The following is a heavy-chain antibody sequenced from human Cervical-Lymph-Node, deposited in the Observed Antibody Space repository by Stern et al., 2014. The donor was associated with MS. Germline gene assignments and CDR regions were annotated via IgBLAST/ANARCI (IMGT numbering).Heavy chain of an antibody. J-gene: IGHJ6*02. Sequence: QLVQSGAEVKKPGSSVKVSCKASGGTFSNYATSWVRQAPGPGLEWMGGIVPLFGKPNYAQKFQGRVTITADESTSTAYMDLSSLRSEDTAVYYCASPLTATSVPFGYYGMDVWGQGTTVTVS. V-gene: IGHV1-69*01. CDR3: ASPLTATSVPFGYYGMDV. CDR2: IVPLFGKP. D-gene: IGHD4-17*01. CDR1: GGTFSNYA.